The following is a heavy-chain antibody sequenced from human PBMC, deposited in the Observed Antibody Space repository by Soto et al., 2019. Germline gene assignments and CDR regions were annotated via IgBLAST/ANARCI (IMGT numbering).Heavy chain of an antibody. J-gene: IGHJ6*02. Sequence: GGSLRLSCEGSGFTFSSYALSWVRLRPGRGLEWVAWISGSGTGTNSADSVKGRFTISRDNSKSTLYLQMNSLRAEDTALYYCAKGRSYYYYYGVDVWGQGTTVTVSS. CDR2: ISGSGTGT. CDR3: AKGRSYYYYYGVDV. CDR1: GFTFSSYA. V-gene: IGHV3-23*01.